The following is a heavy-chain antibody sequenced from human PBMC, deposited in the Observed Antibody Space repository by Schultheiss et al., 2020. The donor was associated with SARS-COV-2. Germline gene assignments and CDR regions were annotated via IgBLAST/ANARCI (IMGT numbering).Heavy chain of an antibody. CDR3: AREFAPYSSSLAYY. D-gene: IGHD6-6*01. Sequence: GGSLRLSCAASGFTFSSYSMNWVRQAPGKGLEWVSYISSSSSTIYYADSVKGRFTISRDNAKNSLYLQMNSLRAEDTAVYYCAREFAPYSSSLAYYWGQGTLVTVSS. CDR1: GFTFSSYS. CDR2: ISSSSSTI. J-gene: IGHJ4*02. V-gene: IGHV3-48*01.